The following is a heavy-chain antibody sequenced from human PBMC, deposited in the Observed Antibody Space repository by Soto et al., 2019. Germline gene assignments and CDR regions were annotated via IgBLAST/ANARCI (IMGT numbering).Heavy chain of an antibody. D-gene: IGHD3-22*01. J-gene: IGHJ1*01. V-gene: IGHV4-31*03. CDR1: GGSISSGGYY. CDR3: AIYDSSGSRGFQH. CDR2: IYYSGST. Sequence: QVQLQESGPGLVKPSQTLSLTCTVSGGSISSGGYYWSWIRQHPGKGLEWIGYIYYSGSTYYNPSLKSRVTISVGTSKNQFSLKLSSVTAADTAVYYCAIYDSSGSRGFQHWGQGTLVTVSS.